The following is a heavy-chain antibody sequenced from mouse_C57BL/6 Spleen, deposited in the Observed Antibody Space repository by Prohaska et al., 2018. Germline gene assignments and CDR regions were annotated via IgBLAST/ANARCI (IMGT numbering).Heavy chain of an antibody. V-gene: IGHV11-2*01. D-gene: IGHD1-1*02. Sequence: EVQLLETGGGLVQPGGSRGLSCEGSGFTFSGFWMSWVRQTPGKTLEWIGDXKSDGSAINYAPSIKDRFTIFRDNDKSTLYLQMSNVRSEDTATYFCMRYGGNYWYFDVWGTGTTVTVSS. CDR2: XKSDGSAI. CDR3: MRYGGNYWYFDV. CDR1: GFTFSGFW. J-gene: IGHJ1*03.